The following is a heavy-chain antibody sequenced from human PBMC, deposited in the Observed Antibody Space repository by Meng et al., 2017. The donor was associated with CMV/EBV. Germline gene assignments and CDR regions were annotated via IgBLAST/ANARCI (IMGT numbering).Heavy chain of an antibody. Sequence: ASVKVSCKTSGYTFTSFHMHWVRQAPGQRLEWMGKIIPSSGSTTYAPRFQGRVTMTRDTSTSTVYMELNSLRSEDTAVYSCARDYGDYVFDYWGQGTLVTVSS. J-gene: IGHJ4*02. CDR1: GYTFTSFH. CDR3: ARDYGDYVFDY. V-gene: IGHV1-46*01. D-gene: IGHD4-17*01. CDR2: IIPSSGST.